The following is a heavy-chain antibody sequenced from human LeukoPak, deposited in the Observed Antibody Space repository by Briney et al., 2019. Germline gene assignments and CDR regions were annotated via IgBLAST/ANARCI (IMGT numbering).Heavy chain of an antibody. CDR2: ISSSSSTI. D-gene: IGHD3-16*02. Sequence: GGSLRLSCAASGFTFSSYSMNWVRQAPGKGLEWVSYISSSSSTIYYADSVKGRFTISRDNAKNSLYLQMNSLRAEDTAVYYCARGTRDDYVWGSYRYPFDYWGQGTLVTVSS. V-gene: IGHV3-48*04. CDR1: GFTFSSYS. J-gene: IGHJ4*02. CDR3: ARGTRDDYVWGSYRYPFDY.